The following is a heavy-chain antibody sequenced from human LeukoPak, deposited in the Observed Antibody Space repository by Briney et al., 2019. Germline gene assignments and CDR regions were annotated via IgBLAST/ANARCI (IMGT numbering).Heavy chain of an antibody. CDR2: ITSSGGIT. CDR3: AKGGRWLPLDY. J-gene: IGHJ4*02. V-gene: IGHV3-23*01. Sequence: PGGSLRLSCAASGFTFNSHEMHWVRQAPGKGLDWVSYITSSGGITYYADSVKGRFTISRGTSKNTLYLQMNSLRAEDTAVYYCAKGGRWLPLDYWGQGTLVTVSS. CDR1: GFTFNSHE. D-gene: IGHD5-24*01.